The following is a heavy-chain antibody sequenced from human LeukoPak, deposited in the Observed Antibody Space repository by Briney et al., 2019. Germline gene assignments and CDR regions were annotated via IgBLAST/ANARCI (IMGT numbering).Heavy chain of an antibody. CDR2: INPNSGGT. V-gene: IGHV1-2*02. CDR3: AKSVVGATPIRSWFDP. J-gene: IGHJ5*02. Sequence: ASVKVSCKASGYTFTGYYMHWVRQAPGQGLEWMGWINPNSGGTNYAQKFQGRVTMTRDTSISTAYMELSRLRSDDTAVYYCAKSVVGATPIRSWFDPWGQGTLVTVSS. CDR1: GYTFTGYY. D-gene: IGHD1-26*01.